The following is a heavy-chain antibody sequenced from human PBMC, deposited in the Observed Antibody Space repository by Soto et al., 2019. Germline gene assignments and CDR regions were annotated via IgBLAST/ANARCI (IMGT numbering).Heavy chain of an antibody. CDR2: ITTTSTYK. CDR3: AREKCSSTSCNHGMDV. Sequence: XVCLRLSCVACAFSFNNFHMNWVRQAPGKGLQWLASITTTSTYKYYADSVKGRFSISRDNAKNSLYLELTNLRSEDTAVYYCAREKCSSTSCNHGMDVWGLGTTVTVSS. D-gene: IGHD2-2*01. V-gene: IGHV3-21*01. J-gene: IGHJ6*02. CDR1: AFSFNNFH.